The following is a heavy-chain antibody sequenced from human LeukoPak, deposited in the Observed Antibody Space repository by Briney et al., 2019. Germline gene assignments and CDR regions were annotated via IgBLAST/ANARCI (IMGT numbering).Heavy chain of an antibody. CDR3: ARVFTGGFDY. CDR1: GFTFSGYW. CDR2: IKQDGSEK. D-gene: IGHD3-10*01. J-gene: IGHJ4*02. Sequence: PGGSLRLSCAASGFTFSGYWMSWVRQAPGKGLEWVANIKQDGSEKYYVDSVKGRFTISRDNAKNSLYLQMNSLRAEDTAVYYCARVFTGGFDYWGQGTLVTVSS. V-gene: IGHV3-7*01.